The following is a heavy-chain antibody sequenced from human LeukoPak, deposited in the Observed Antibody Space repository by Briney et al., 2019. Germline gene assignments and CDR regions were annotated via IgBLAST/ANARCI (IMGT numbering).Heavy chain of an antibody. J-gene: IGHJ4*02. V-gene: IGHV5-51*01. D-gene: IGHD3-22*01. CDR3: ARHGGYESSGYFNY. Sequence: HGESLKISCKGSGYSFTSYWIGWVRQMPGKGLEWMAIIYPGDSNTRYSPSFQGQVTISVDKSISTAYLQWSSLKASDTATYYCARHGGYESSGYFNYWGQGTLVTVSS. CDR2: IYPGDSNT. CDR1: GYSFTSYW.